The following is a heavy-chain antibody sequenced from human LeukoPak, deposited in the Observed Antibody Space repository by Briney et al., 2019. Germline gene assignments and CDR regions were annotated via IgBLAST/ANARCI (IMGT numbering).Heavy chain of an antibody. CDR3: ARGYCTNAVCSLGPTQA. D-gene: IGHD2-8*01. Sequence: KASETLSLTCTVSGGSISSSSDYWGWIRQPPGKGLEWIGSIYSSGSTYYNPSLKSRVTISVDTSNNQFSLKLNSVTAADTAIYYCARGYCTNAVCSLGPTQAWGQGTLVTVSS. V-gene: IGHV4-39*07. CDR1: GGSISSSSDY. J-gene: IGHJ4*02. CDR2: IYSSGST.